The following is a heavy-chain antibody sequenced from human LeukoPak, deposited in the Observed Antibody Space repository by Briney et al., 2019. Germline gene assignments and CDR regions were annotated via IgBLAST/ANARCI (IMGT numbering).Heavy chain of an antibody. D-gene: IGHD4-17*01. CDR1: GGSISSYY. J-gene: IGHJ3*02. CDR2: IYYSGST. Sequence: SETLSLTCTVSGGSISSYYWSWIRQPPGKGLEWIGYIYYSGSTNYNLSLKSRVTISVDTSKNQFSLKLSSVTAADTAVYYCARDDGDNDAFDIWGQGTMVTVSS. CDR3: ARDDGDNDAFDI. V-gene: IGHV4-59*01.